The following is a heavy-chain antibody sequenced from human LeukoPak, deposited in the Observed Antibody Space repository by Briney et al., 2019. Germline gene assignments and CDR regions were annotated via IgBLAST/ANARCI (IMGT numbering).Heavy chain of an antibody. CDR1: GGSISSYY. Sequence: PSETLSLTCTVPGGSISSYYWSWIRQPPGKGLEWIGYIYTSGSTNYNPSLKSRVTISVDTSKNQFSLNLSSVTAADTAVYYCASLSNYYYYIDVWGKRTTVTVSS. V-gene: IGHV4-4*09. CDR3: ASLSNYYYYIDV. J-gene: IGHJ6*03. CDR2: IYTSGST.